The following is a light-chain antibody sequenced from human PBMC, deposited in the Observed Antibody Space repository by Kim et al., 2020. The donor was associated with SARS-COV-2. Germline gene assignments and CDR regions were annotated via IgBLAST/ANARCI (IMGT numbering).Light chain of an antibody. CDR1: SLRSYY. V-gene: IGLV3-19*01. J-gene: IGLJ1*01. CDR2: GRN. Sequence: SSELTQDPAVSVALGQTVKITCQGDSLRSYYASWYQQKPGQAPIRVIYGRNNRPSGIPDRFSGSSSVNTASLTITGAQAEDEADYYCNSRDSTGKRWVFGTGTKVTVL. CDR3: NSRDSTGKRWV.